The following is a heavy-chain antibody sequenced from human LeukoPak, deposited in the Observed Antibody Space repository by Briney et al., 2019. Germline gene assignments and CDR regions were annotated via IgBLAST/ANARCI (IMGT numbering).Heavy chain of an antibody. Sequence: PSETLSLTCTVSGGSISSYYWSWIRQPPGKGLEWIGYVYYSGSTNYNPSLKSRVTISVDTSKNQFSLKLTSVTAADTAVYYCARGDSGSSSQFDCWGQGTLVTVSS. V-gene: IGHV4-59*01. D-gene: IGHD1-26*01. CDR3: ARGDSGSSSQFDC. J-gene: IGHJ4*02. CDR1: GGSISSYY. CDR2: VYYSGST.